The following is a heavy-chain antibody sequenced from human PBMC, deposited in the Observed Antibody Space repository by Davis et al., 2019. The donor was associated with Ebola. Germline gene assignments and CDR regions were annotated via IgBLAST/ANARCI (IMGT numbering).Heavy chain of an antibody. D-gene: IGHD5-12*01. CDR1: GFTFSSYW. CDR2: ISSDGGIT. V-gene: IGHV3-74*01. Sequence: GESLKISCAASGFTFSSYWMHWVRQAPGKGLDYVSRISSDGGITSYADSVKGRFTISRDNAKSTLYLQMNSLTAEDTAVYYCARDLTRGYSGYGMNVWGKGTTVTVSS. J-gene: IGHJ6*04. CDR3: ARDLTRGYSGYGMNV.